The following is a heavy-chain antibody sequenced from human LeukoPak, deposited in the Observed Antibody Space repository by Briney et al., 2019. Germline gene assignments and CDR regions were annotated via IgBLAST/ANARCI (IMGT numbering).Heavy chain of an antibody. CDR1: GFTVSSNY. D-gene: IGHD3-10*01. Sequence: AGGSLRLSCAASGFTVSSNYMSWVRQAPGKGLEWVSYISSSGSTIYYADSVKGRFTISRDNAKNSLYLQMNSLRAEDTAVYYCARDRLWFGELFPMFDYWGQGTLVTVSS. CDR3: ARDRLWFGELFPMFDY. CDR2: ISSSGSTI. V-gene: IGHV3-11*04. J-gene: IGHJ4*02.